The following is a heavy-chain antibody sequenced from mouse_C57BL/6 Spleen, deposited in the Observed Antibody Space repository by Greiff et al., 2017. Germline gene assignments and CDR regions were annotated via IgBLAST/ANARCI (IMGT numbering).Heavy chain of an antibody. CDR1: GFSLSTSGMG. CDR3: ARSRYYDYAMDY. D-gene: IGHD1-1*01. CDR2: IYWDDDK. V-gene: IGHV8-12*01. Sequence: QVTLKESGPGILQSSQTLSLTCSFSGFSLSTSGMGVSWIRQPSGKGLEWLAHIYWDDDKRYNPSLKSRLTISKATSRNQVFLKITSVDTADTATYYCARSRYYDYAMDYWGQGTSVTVSS. J-gene: IGHJ4*01.